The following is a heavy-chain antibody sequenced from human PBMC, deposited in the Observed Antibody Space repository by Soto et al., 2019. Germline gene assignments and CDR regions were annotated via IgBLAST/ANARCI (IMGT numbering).Heavy chain of an antibody. CDR2: ISAYNGNT. D-gene: IGHD3-22*01. CDR3: ARDKFYYDCSGYYYVAKTDAFDI. Sequence: EASVKVSCKASGYTFTSYGISWVRQAPGQGLEWMGWISAYNGNTNYAQKLQGRVTMTTDTSTSTAYMELRSLRSDDTAVYYCARDKFYYDCSGYYYVAKTDAFDIWGQGTMVTGSS. CDR1: GYTFTSYG. J-gene: IGHJ3*02. V-gene: IGHV1-18*01.